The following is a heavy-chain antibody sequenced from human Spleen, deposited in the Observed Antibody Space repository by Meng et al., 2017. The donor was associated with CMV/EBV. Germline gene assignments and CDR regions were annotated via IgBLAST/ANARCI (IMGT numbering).Heavy chain of an antibody. CDR3: ARDRYGDYEAMIFDY. CDR1: GFTFSNYA. CDR2: ISSNGGST. Sequence: SGFTFSNYAMHWVRQAPGKGLEYVSAISSNGGSTYYADSVKGRFTISRDNSKNTLSLQMGSLRAEDMAVYYCARDRYGDYEAMIFDYWGQGTLVTVSS. V-gene: IGHV3-64*02. D-gene: IGHD4-17*01. J-gene: IGHJ4*02.